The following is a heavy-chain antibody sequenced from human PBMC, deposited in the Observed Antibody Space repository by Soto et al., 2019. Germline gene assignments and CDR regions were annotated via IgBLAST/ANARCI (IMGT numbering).Heavy chain of an antibody. J-gene: IGHJ6*02. CDR2: ISYDGSNK. D-gene: IGHD3-10*01. Sequence: GGSLRLSCAASGSTFSSHGMHWVRQAPGKGLEWVAGISYDGSNKSYVDSVKGRFTISRDNFKNTLYVQMNSLRGEDTAVYYCAKDMYYDGSRGMDVWGPGTTVTVSS. CDR1: GSTFSSHG. CDR3: AKDMYYDGSRGMDV. V-gene: IGHV3-30*18.